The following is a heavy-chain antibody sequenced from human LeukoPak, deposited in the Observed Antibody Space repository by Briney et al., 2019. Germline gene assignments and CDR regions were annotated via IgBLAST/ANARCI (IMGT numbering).Heavy chain of an antibody. CDR3: ASLDIDYGDYDY. CDR1: GGSISSGNYY. D-gene: IGHD4-17*01. J-gene: IGHJ4*02. Sequence: SETLSLTCTVSGGSISSGNYYYSWIRQPAGKGLEWLGRIYTSGTTNYNPSLKSRVTISVDTSKNQFSLKLSSVTAADTAVYYCASLDIDYGDYDYWGQGTLVTVSS. V-gene: IGHV4-61*02. CDR2: IYTSGTT.